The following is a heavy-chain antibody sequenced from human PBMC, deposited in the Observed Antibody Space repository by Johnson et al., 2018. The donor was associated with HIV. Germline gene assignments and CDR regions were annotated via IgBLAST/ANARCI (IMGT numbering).Heavy chain of an antibody. CDR2: TTDKLNSYTT. CDR1: GFPFRDSA. Sequence: VQLVESGGGVVQPGRSLRLSCAASGFPFRDSAMHWVRQAPGKGLEWVGRTTDKLNSYTTKYAASVKGRFTISRDDSKKSLYLQINSLRTEDTAVYYCARENYRRRDAFDVWGQGTVVIVSS. V-gene: IGHV3-72*01. J-gene: IGHJ3*01. CDR3: ARENYRRRDAFDV. D-gene: IGHD1-7*01.